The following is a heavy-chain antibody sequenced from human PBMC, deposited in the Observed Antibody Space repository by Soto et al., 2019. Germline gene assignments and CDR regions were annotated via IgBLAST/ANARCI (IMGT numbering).Heavy chain of an antibody. D-gene: IGHD3-22*01. CDR1: GGSISSSNW. V-gene: IGHV4-4*02. CDR2: IYHSGST. Sequence: PSETLSLTCAVSGGSISSSNWWSWVRQPPGKGLEWIGEIYHSGSTNYNPSLKSRVTISVDKSKNQFSLKLSSVTAADTAVYYCASASYDSSGYYLDYWGQGTLGTVSS. J-gene: IGHJ4*02. CDR3: ASASYDSSGYYLDY.